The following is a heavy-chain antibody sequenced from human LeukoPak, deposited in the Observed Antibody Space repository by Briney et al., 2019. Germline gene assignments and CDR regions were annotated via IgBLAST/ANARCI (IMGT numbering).Heavy chain of an antibody. CDR3: ARVKQRLGRLLGRDTTYYYFYHMDV. V-gene: IGHV3-7*01. CDR2: IKEDGSEK. CDR1: GFTFNGYW. J-gene: IGHJ6*03. Sequence: GGSLRLSCAASGFTFNGYWMSWVRQAPGKGLEWVANIKEDGSEKCYVDSVKGRFTISRDNAKTSLYLQMNSLRAEDTAVYYCARVKQRLGRLLGRDTTYYYFYHMDVWGNGTTVTVSS. D-gene: IGHD6-25*01.